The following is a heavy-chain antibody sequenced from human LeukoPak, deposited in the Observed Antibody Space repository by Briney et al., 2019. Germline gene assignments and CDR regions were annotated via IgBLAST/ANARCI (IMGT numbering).Heavy chain of an antibody. CDR2: IYHSGST. CDR3: ARALTMVRGVIRFDP. CDR1: GGSISSGGYS. D-gene: IGHD3-10*01. V-gene: IGHV4-30-2*01. J-gene: IGHJ5*02. Sequence: SETLSLTCAVSGGSISSGGYSWGWFRQPPGKGLEWIGYIYHSGSTYYNPSLKSRVTISVDRPKNQFSLKLSSVTAADTAVYYCARALTMVRGVIRFDPWGQGTLVTVSS.